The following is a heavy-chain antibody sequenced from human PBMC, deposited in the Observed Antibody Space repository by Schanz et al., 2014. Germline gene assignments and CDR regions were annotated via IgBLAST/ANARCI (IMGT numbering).Heavy chain of an antibody. CDR3: AKTLFPGGTQTFGN. CDR2: FDAHDGRA. CDR1: GFAFSSYG. J-gene: IGHJ4*02. Sequence: EVQLLESGGGLVQPGGSLRLSCLASGFAFSSYGMSWVRQAPGKGLEWVSGFDAHDGRAYYADSAKGRFTISRDNSKSTLYVEMNSLRVEDTAVYYCAKTLFPGGTQTFGNWGRGTLVTVSS. V-gene: IGHV3-23*01. D-gene: IGHD2-8*02.